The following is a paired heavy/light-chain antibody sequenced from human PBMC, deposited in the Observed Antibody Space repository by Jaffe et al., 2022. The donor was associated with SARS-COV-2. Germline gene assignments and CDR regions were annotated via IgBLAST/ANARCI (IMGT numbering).Heavy chain of an antibody. Sequence: QVHLQESGPGLVKPSQTLSLTCTVSGGSIRSGSYYWTWIRQPAGKGLEWIGHIYASGSTNYNPSLKGRVNMLVDTSNNQFSLKLSSVTAADTAVYYCVGGRVSWKDYFDSWGQGALVSVSS. CDR3: VGGRVSWKDYFDS. V-gene: IGHV4-61*02. CDR2: IYASGST. CDR1: GGSIRSGSYY. D-gene: IGHD6-13*01. J-gene: IGHJ4*02.
Light chain of an antibody. J-gene: IGKJ4*01. CDR1: QSITTY. CDR3: QQSYTTPYT. V-gene: IGKV1-39*01. Sequence: DIQMTQSPSSLSASVGDRVSITCRASQSITTYLNWYQQIPGTAPKLLIYAASSLQSGVPSRFSGSGSGTDFTLTISSLQPEDFATYYCQQSYTTPYTFGGGTKVEIK. CDR2: AAS.